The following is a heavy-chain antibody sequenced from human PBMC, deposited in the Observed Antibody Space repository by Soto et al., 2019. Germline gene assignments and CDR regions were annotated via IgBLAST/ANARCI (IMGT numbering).Heavy chain of an antibody. Sequence: PGGSLRLSCAASGFTFSSYGMHWVRQAPGKGLEWVAVIWYDGSNKYYADSVKGRFTISRDNSKNTLYLQMNSLRAEDTAVYYCARDHRGDTNTVVRGVLDYRGQGTLVTVSS. CDR3: ARDHRGDTNTVVRGVLDY. V-gene: IGHV3-33*01. D-gene: IGHD3-10*01. CDR2: IWYDGSNK. CDR1: GFTFSSYG. J-gene: IGHJ4*02.